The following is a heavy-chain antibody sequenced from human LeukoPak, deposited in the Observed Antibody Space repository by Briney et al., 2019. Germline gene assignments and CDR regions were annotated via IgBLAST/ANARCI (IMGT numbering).Heavy chain of an antibody. CDR2: ISSSGSTI. D-gene: IGHD3-22*01. CDR3: ARVTYYYDSSGYYPSHAGGAFDI. CDR1: GFTFSSYE. Sequence: TGGSLRLSCAASGFTFSSYEMNWVRQAPGKGLEWVSYISSSGSTIYYADSVKGRFTISRDNAKNSLYLQMNSLRAEDTAVYYCARVTYYYDSSGYYPSHAGGAFDIWGQGTMVTVSS. V-gene: IGHV3-48*03. J-gene: IGHJ3*02.